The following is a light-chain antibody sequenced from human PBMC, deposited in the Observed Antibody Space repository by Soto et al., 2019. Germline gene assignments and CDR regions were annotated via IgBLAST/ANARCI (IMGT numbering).Light chain of an antibody. CDR3: CSYRTYRTLEV. Sequence: QSVLTQPASVSGSPGQSITISCTGTTNDVGNYPLVSWYQHHPGKVPEVIIFEDTKRPSGVSDRFSGSKSGNTASLTISGLQVGDEADYYCCSYRTYRTLEVFGTG. CDR2: EDT. V-gene: IGLV2-14*02. CDR1: TNDVGNYPL. J-gene: IGLJ1*01.